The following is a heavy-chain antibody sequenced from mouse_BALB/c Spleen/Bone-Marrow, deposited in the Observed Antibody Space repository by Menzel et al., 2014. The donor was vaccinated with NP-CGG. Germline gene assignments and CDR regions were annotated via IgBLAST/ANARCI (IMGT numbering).Heavy chain of an antibody. CDR2: ILPGSGSI. D-gene: IGHD2-3*01. Sequence: QVQLQQSGGELMKPGASVKISCKATGYTFSSYWIEWVKQRPGHGLEWIGEILPGSGSINYNEKFKGKATFTADTSSNTAYMQLSSLTSEDSAVYYCARPLYDGYYPWGQGTTLTVSS. V-gene: IGHV1-9*01. CDR3: ARPLYDGYYP. CDR1: GYTFSSYW. J-gene: IGHJ2*01.